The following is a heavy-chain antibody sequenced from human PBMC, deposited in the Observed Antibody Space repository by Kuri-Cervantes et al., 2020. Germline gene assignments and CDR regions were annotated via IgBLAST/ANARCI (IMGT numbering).Heavy chain of an antibody. CDR3: ARAGGATSWDYYYMDV. CDR2: IYYSGIT. CDR1: GGSISSYY. J-gene: IGHJ6*03. Sequence: ESLKISCPVSGGSISSYYWSWIRQPPGKGLEWIGYIYYSGITNYVPSLKSRVTISVDTSKNQFSLKVSPVSAADTAVYYCARAGGATSWDYYYMDVWGRGTTVTVSS. V-gene: IGHV4-59*01. D-gene: IGHD1-26*01.